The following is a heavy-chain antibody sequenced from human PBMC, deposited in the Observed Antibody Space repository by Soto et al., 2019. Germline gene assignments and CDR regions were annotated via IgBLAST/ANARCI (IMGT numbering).Heavy chain of an antibody. CDR1: GFSLSTNGVG. Sequence: QITLKESGPTLVKPTQPLTLTCIFSGFSLSTNGVGVGWIRQSPRKPLEWLALIYWDDDKVDRPSLKTRLTLTRDNTKNLVVLTMTKMDPVDTATYYCAHRRARTRCRNDACYVWGQGTLVVVSS. CDR3: AHRRARTRCRNDACYV. CDR2: IYWDDDK. J-gene: IGHJ3*01. V-gene: IGHV2-5*02.